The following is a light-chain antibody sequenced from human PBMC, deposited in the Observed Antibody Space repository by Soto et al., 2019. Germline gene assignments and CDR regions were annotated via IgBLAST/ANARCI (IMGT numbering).Light chain of an antibody. CDR2: AAS. CDR1: QGIRND. CDR3: LQKYFYPFT. Sequence: AIQMTQSPSSLSASVGDRVTITCRASQGIRNDLDWFQQKPGKAPKLLIYAASNLQSWVPARFSGSGSGTDFTLNISSLQPEDFATYYCLQKYFYPFTFGPGTKVDIK. J-gene: IGKJ3*01. V-gene: IGKV1-6*01.